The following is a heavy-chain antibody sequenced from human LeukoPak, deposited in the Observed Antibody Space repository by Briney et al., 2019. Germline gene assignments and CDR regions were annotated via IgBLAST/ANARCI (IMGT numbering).Heavy chain of an antibody. CDR3: AKTKITLILVANPLSGAFDM. CDR1: GFTFSSYA. J-gene: IGHJ3*02. CDR2: ISGSGYYT. D-gene: IGHD3-22*01. V-gene: IGHV3-23*01. Sequence: GGSLRLSCEASGFTFSSYAMTWVRQAPGKGLEWVSSISGSGYYTYYTDSVQGRFTISRDNSKDTLYLEMNSLRVDDTATYYCAKTKITLILVANPLSGAFDMWGQGTLVTVSS.